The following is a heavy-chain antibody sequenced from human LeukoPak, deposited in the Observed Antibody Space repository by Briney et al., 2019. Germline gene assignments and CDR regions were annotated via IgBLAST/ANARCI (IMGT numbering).Heavy chain of an antibody. CDR3: ARAWDSSGYSGPAPLGHDAFDI. CDR1: GYTFTSYY. V-gene: IGHV1-46*01. Sequence: ASVKVSCKASGYTFTSYYMHWVRQAPGQGLEWMGIINPSGGSTSYAQKFQGRVTMTRDMSTSTVYMELSSLRSEDTAVYYCARAWDSSGYSGPAPLGHDAFDIWGQGTMVTVSS. CDR2: INPSGGST. J-gene: IGHJ3*02. D-gene: IGHD3-22*01.